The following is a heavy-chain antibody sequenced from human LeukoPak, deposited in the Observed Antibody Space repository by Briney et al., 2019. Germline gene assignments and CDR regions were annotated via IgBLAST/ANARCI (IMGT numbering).Heavy chain of an antibody. J-gene: IGHJ4*02. CDR1: GYTLTELS. Sequence: ASVKVSCKVSGYTLTELSMHWVRQAPGQGLEWMGWISAYNGNTNYAQKLQGRVTMTTDTSTSTAYMELRSLRSDDTAVYYCAREDIVVVGLRLWGQGTLVTVSS. CDR3: AREDIVVVGLRL. CDR2: ISAYNGNT. D-gene: IGHD2-15*01. V-gene: IGHV1-18*01.